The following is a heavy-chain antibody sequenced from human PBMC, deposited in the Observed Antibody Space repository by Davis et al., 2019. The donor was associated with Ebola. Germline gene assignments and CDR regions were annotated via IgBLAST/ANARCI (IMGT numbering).Heavy chain of an antibody. D-gene: IGHD3-10*01. J-gene: IGHJ4*02. V-gene: IGHV1-18*01. CDR3: AREGLGGSGSYYKRNLDY. Sequence: ALVKVSCKASGYTFTSYGISWVRQAPGQGLEWMGWISAYNGNTNYAQKLQGRVTMTTDTSTSTAYMELRSLRSDDTAVYYCAREGLGGSGSYYKRNLDYWGQGTLVTVSS. CDR2: ISAYNGNT. CDR1: GYTFTSYG.